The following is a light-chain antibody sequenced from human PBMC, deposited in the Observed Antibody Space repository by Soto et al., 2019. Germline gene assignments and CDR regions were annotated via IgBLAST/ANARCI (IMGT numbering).Light chain of an antibody. CDR3: QHRVHGPT. V-gene: IGKV3-11*01. CDR1: QSVGNY. CDR2: DVS. Sequence: EIVLTQSPATLSLPLGERATLSCRARQSVGNYLGWYQQRPGQAPRLLMSDVSRRATDIPARFSGSGSGTDFTLTISSLEPEDVAVYYCQHRVHGPTFGGGTKVEIK. J-gene: IGKJ4*01.